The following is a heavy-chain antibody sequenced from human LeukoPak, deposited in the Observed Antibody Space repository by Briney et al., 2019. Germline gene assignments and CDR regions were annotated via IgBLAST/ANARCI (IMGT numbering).Heavy chain of an antibody. CDR1: GFTFSSYW. CDR3: ARGPSARFFGVAKGAFDI. D-gene: IGHD3-3*01. Sequence: GGSLRLSCAASGFTFSSYWMRWVRPDPGKGMEWVAYIKQDGSEKYYADSVKGRFTISRDNSKNTLDLQMNSLRAEDTAVYYCARGPSARFFGVAKGAFDIWGQGTMVTVSS. CDR2: IKQDGSEK. J-gene: IGHJ3*02. V-gene: IGHV3-7*01.